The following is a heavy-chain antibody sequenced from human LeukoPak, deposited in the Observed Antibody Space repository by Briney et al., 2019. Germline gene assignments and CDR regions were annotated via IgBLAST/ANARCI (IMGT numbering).Heavy chain of an antibody. CDR3: SAGEGYYDSSDYYSAWAFNV. D-gene: IGHD3-22*01. CDR1: GFTFSSYG. Sequence: GGSLRLSCAASGFTFSSYGMHWVRQAPGKGLEWVANIKQDGSETYYVDSVKGRFTISRDNAKNSLYLQVNSLRAEDTAVYYCSAGEGYYDSSDYYSAWAFNVWGQGTMVTVSS. V-gene: IGHV3-7*01. CDR2: IKQDGSET. J-gene: IGHJ3*01.